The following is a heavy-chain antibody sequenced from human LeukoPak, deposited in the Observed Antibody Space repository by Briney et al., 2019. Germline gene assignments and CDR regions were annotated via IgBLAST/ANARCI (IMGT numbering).Heavy chain of an antibody. J-gene: IGHJ4*02. CDR2: ISAYNGNA. Sequence: ASVKVSCKASGYTFTSYGISWVRQAPGQGLEWMGWISAYNGNANYAQKLQGRVTMTTDTSTSTAYMELRSLRSDDTAVYYCARVKGSRGVAVTAPSNWGQGTLVTVSS. CDR3: ARVKGSRGVAVTAPSN. D-gene: IGHD2-21*02. V-gene: IGHV1-18*01. CDR1: GYTFTSYG.